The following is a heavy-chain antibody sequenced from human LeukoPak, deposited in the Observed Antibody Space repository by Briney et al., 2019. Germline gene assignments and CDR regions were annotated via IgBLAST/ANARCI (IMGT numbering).Heavy chain of an antibody. CDR3: ATGMTATFAPGVDV. CDR1: GYSFTNYW. Sequence: GESLKISCKGSGYSFTNYWIAWVRQTPGKGLEWMGRIDPSDSYAKYSPSFQGHVTISADKSISTAYLQWSSLQASDTAMYYCATGMTATFAPGVDVWGQGTTVTVSS. J-gene: IGHJ6*02. V-gene: IGHV5-10-1*01. D-gene: IGHD1-20*01. CDR2: IDPSDSYA.